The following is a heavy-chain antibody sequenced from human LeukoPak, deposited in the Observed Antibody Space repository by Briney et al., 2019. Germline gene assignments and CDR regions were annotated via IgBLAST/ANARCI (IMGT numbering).Heavy chain of an antibody. CDR1: GYTFTSYY. CDR2: INPSGGTT. D-gene: IGHD6-13*01. V-gene: IGHV1-46*01. CDR3: VKSASTWYLFDY. J-gene: IGHJ4*02. Sequence: ASVKVSCKATGYTFTSYYIHWVRQAPGQGLEWMGIINPSGGTTTYAQKFQGRVTMTRDTSTTTVYMELSSLRPEDTAVYYCVKSASTWYLFDYWGQGTLVTVSS.